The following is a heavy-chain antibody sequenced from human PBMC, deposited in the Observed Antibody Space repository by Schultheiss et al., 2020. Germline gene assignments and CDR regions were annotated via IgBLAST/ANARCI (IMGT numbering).Heavy chain of an antibody. CDR1: GGSFSGYY. V-gene: IGHV4-34*01. J-gene: IGHJ5*02. CDR3: ARVDGIVVVPAASARFDP. Sequence: SETLSLTCAVYGGSFSGYYWSWIRQPPGKGLEWIGEINHSGSTNYNPSLKSRVTISVDTSKNQFSLKLSSVTAADTAVYYCARVDGIVVVPAASARFDPWGQGTLVIVSS. D-gene: IGHD2-2*01. CDR2: INHSGST.